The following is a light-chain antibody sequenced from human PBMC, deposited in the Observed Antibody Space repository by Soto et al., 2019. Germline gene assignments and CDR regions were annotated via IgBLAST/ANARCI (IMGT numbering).Light chain of an antibody. CDR1: QIISRY. Sequence: IHMTQAPSSLSASVVYRVRITWLTVQIISRYLNWYQQKPGKVPKLLIYAASSLQSGVPSRFSGSGSGTDFTLTISSLQPEDFATYYCQQSYSTPRTFGQGTKVDIK. CDR2: AAS. CDR3: QQSYSTPRT. J-gene: IGKJ1*01. V-gene: IGKV1-39*01.